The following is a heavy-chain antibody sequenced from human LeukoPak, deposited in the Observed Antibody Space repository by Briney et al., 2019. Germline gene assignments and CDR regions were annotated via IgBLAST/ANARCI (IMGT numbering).Heavy chain of an antibody. CDR1: GGSTSSGSYY. V-gene: IGHV4-61*02. D-gene: IGHD3-22*01. CDR3: ARDLFRAGYYYDSSGYYENWFDP. J-gene: IGHJ5*02. CDR2: IYTSGST. Sequence: SETLSLTCTVSGGSTSSGSYYWSWIRQPAGKGLEWIGRIYTSGSTNYNPSLKSRVTISVDTSKNQFSLKLSSVTAADTAVYYCARDLFRAGYYYDSSGYYENWFDPWGQGTLVTVSS.